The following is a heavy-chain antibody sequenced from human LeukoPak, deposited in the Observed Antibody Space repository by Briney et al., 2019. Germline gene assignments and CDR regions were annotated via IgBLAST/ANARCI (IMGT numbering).Heavy chain of an antibody. Sequence: PGRSLRLSCAASGFTFSIYGMHWVRQAPGKGLEWVAVISYDGSNKYYADSVKGRFTISRDNSKNTLYLQMNSLRAEDTAVYYCAKDQYGSGSSSKKKYYYYGMDVWGQGTTVTVSS. CDR2: ISYDGSNK. V-gene: IGHV3-30*18. D-gene: IGHD3-10*01. J-gene: IGHJ6*02. CDR3: AKDQYGSGSSSKKKYYYYGMDV. CDR1: GFTFSIYG.